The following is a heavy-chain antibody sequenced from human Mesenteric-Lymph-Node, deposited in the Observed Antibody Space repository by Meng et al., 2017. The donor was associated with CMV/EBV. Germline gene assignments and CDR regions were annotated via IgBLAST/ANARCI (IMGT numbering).Heavy chain of an antibody. Sequence: GGSLRLSCAASGFTFISNGMSWVRQAPGKGLEWVSVIYGADSTYYADSVRGRFTISRDNSKNTLYLQMNSLRAEDTAVYYCAKVEGGRGAALDYWGQGTLVTVSS. D-gene: IGHD3-10*01. CDR2: IYGADST. CDR3: AKVEGGRGAALDY. J-gene: IGHJ4*02. V-gene: IGHV3-23*03. CDR1: GFTFISNG.